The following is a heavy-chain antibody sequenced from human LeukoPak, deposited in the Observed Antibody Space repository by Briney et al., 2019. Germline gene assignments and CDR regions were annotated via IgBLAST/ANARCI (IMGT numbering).Heavy chain of an antibody. V-gene: IGHV1-8*03. J-gene: IGHJ4*02. D-gene: IGHD2-2*02. CDR2: MNPNSGNT. Sequence: ASVKVSCKGSGYTFTSYDINWVRQATGQGLEWMGWMNPNSGNTGYAQKFQGRVTITRNTSISTAYMELSSLRSEDTAVYYCARGPPRCSSTSCYNDYWGQGTLVTVSS. CDR1: GYTFTSYD. CDR3: ARGPPRCSSTSCYNDY.